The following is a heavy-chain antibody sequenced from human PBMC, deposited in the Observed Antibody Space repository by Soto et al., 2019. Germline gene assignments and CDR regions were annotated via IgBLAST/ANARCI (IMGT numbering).Heavy chain of an antibody. J-gene: IGHJ6*02. CDR1: GFTFSSYA. CDR3: AKDGTGTTFKDYYYYYGMDV. CDR2: ISGSGGST. V-gene: IGHV3-23*01. D-gene: IGHD1-1*01. Sequence: PGGSLRLSCAASGFTFSSYAMSWVRQAPWKGLEWVSAISGSGGSTYYADSVKGRFTISRDNSKNTLYLQMNSLRAEDTAVYYCAKDGTGTTFKDYYYYYGMDVWGQGTTVTVS.